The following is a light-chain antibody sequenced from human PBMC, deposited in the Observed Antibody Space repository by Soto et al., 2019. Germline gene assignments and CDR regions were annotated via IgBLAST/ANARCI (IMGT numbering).Light chain of an antibody. CDR2: DAS. Sequence: EIVLTQSPATLSLSPGERATLSCRASQSIGTYLACYRQKPGQAPRLLIYDASYKATGIPARFSGSGSGTDFTLTISSREPEDFAFYYCQQRNDWPWTFGQGTQVEIK. V-gene: IGKV3-11*01. J-gene: IGKJ1*01. CDR1: QSIGTY. CDR3: QQRNDWPWT.